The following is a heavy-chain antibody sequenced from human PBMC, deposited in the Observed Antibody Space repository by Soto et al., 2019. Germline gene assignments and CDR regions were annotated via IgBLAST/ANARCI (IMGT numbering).Heavy chain of an antibody. V-gene: IGHV3-48*03. CDR3: ARDSPHGGNPGVDS. CDR1: GFTFSSYE. CDR2: ISSSGSRI. Sequence: EVQLVESGGGLVQPGGSLRLSCAASGFTFSSYEMNWVRQAPGKGLEWVSYISSSGSRIYNADSVKGRFTISRDNAKNSLYLQMNSLRAEDTAVYYCARDSPHGGNPGVDSWGQGTLVTVSS. J-gene: IGHJ4*02. D-gene: IGHD2-15*01.